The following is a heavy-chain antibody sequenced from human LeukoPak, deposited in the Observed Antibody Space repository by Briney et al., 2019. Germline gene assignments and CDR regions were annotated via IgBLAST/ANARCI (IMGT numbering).Heavy chain of an antibody. CDR2: IDYSGRT. V-gene: IGHV4-59*02. Sequence: SETLSLTCTVSGGSVTSYYWSWIRQSPGKGLEWIGYIDYSGRTNYNPSLKSRVTISVDTSKNQFSLKLSSVTAADTAVYYCARKFPSLGDAFNIWGQGTMVTVSA. CDR3: ARKFPSLGDAFNI. D-gene: IGHD2-21*01. J-gene: IGHJ3*02. CDR1: GGSVTSYY.